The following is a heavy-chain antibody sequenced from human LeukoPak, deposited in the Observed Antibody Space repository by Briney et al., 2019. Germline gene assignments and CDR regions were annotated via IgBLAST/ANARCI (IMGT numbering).Heavy chain of an antibody. CDR2: ITSGDSTT. CDR1: EFTFRDYN. V-gene: IGHV3-11*01. J-gene: IGHJ5*02. D-gene: IGHD4-11*01. CDR3: ARATVTTGFRVNWFDP. Sequence: GGSLRLSCAASEFTFRDYNMNWIRQAPGKGLEWVSHITSGDSTTFYADSVNGRFTISRDNAMNSLYLEMNSLRAEDTAVYYCARATVTTGFRVNWFDPWGQGTLVTVSS.